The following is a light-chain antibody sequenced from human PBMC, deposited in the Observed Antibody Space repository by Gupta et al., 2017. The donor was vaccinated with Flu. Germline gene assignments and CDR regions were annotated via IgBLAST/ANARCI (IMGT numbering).Light chain of an antibody. CDR1: KRLGYSDANTY. J-gene: IGKJ1*01. Sequence: DVVMTQSPLSLPVTLGQPASLACRSSKRLGYSDANTYLNWFHQRPGQSPRRLIYPGSHRESGVPARFSGSGSGTDFTLKISRGEAEDVGVYYCRQGERWPWAFGQGSKVEIK. V-gene: IGKV2-30*01. CDR3: RQGERWPWA. CDR2: PGS.